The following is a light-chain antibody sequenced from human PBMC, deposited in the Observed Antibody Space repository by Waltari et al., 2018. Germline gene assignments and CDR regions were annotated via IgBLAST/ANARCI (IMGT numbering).Light chain of an antibody. Sequence: EVLMTQSPATLSVSPGERVTLSCRASHNIHDNLAWYQQKPGQAPRLLIYGASTRATDISARFRGSGSGTEFTLTINSLQSEDLGIYYCQQYNKWPPLTFGGGTKVEIK. CDR2: GAS. CDR1: HNIHDN. J-gene: IGKJ4*01. V-gene: IGKV3-15*01. CDR3: QQYNKWPPLT.